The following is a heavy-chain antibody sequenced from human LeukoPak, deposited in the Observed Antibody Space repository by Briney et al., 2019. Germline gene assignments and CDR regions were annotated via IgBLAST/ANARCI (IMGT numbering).Heavy chain of an antibody. V-gene: IGHV4-39*07. J-gene: IGHJ4*02. CDR3: ATIRRGSGWYCDN. Sequence: SETLSLTCTVSGGSISRSTSYWGWFRQPPGKGLEWISGVHYSGSTYYNPSLQSRFTISVDTSKNQFSLNLTSVTAADTAFYYCATIRRGSGWYCDNWGQGTLVTVSS. CDR2: VHYSGST. D-gene: IGHD6-19*01. CDR1: GGSISRSTSY.